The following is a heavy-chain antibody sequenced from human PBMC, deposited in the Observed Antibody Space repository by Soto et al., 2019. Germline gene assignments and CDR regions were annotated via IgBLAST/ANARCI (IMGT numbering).Heavy chain of an antibody. CDR2: ISSSSSYI. Sequence: GGSLRLSCAASGFTFGSYSMNWVRQAPGKGLEWVSSISSSSSYIYYADSVKGRFTISRDNAKNSLYLQMNSLRAEDTAVYYCARDNLAYCGGDCYVGAFGIWGQGTMVTVSS. J-gene: IGHJ3*02. CDR1: GFTFGSYS. V-gene: IGHV3-21*01. D-gene: IGHD2-21*02. CDR3: ARDNLAYCGGDCYVGAFGI.